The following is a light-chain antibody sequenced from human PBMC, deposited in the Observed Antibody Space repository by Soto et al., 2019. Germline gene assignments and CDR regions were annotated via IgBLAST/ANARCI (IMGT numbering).Light chain of an antibody. CDR2: DVS. V-gene: IGLV2-14*01. CDR3: SSYASSSPLV. CDR1: GRDVGGYKY. J-gene: IGLJ1*01. Sequence: QAVLTQPTSVSGSPGQSITISCTGTGRDVGGYKYVSWYQQLPGKAPKLMIYDVSYRPSGVSDRFSGSKSGNTASLIISGLQAEDEADYYCSSYASSSPLVFGPGTKVTVL.